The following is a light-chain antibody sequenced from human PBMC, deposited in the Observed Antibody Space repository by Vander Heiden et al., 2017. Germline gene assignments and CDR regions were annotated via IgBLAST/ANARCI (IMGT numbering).Light chain of an antibody. CDR1: HSISGW. CDR2: SAS. Sequence: DIQMTQSPSTLSPSVGNRVTITCRASHSISGWLAWYQQKPGKAPNLLIYSASTLESGVPSRFSGSGSGTEFTLTISSLQPDDFATYYCQHYNSYSWTFGQGTKVEIK. V-gene: IGKV1-5*03. CDR3: QHYNSYSWT. J-gene: IGKJ1*01.